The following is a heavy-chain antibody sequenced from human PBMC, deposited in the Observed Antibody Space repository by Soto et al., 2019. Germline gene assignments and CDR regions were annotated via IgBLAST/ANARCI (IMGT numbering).Heavy chain of an antibody. V-gene: IGHV4-30-4*01. J-gene: IGHJ5*02. D-gene: IGHD6-6*01. CDR3: ARVDEYSSSYWFDP. Sequence: PSETLSLTCTVSGGSISSGDYYWSWIRQPPGKGLEWIGYVYYSGSTYYNPSLKSRVTISVDTSKNQFSLKLSSVTAADTAVYYCARVDEYSSSYWFDPWGQGTLVTVSS. CDR1: GGSISSGDYY. CDR2: VYYSGST.